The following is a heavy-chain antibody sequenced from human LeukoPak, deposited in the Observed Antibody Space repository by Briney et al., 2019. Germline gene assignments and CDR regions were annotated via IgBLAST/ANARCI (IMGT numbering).Heavy chain of an antibody. CDR3: ARVTGSIDY. Sequence: ASVKVSCKASGYTFTSYDINWARQATGQGLEWMGWMNPKSGNTGFAQKFQGRVTMTRDTSISTAYMELGSLRSEDTAVYYCARVTGSIDYWGQGTLVTVSS. CDR2: MNPKSGNT. D-gene: IGHD1-26*01. CDR1: GYTFTSYD. J-gene: IGHJ4*02. V-gene: IGHV1-8*01.